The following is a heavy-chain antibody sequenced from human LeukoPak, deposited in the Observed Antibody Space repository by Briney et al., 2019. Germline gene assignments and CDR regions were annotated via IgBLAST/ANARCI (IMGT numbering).Heavy chain of an antibody. CDR2: IRYDGGIK. D-gene: IGHD6-13*01. Sequence: GESLRLSCAVSGFTFSIYDMHWVRQAPGKGLEWVAFIRYDGGIKYYADSVKGRFTISEDNSENTVSLQMNSLRPEDTAVYYCTKLAAASPDYWGQGTLVTVSS. J-gene: IGHJ4*02. V-gene: IGHV3-30*02. CDR1: GFTFSIYD. CDR3: TKLAAASPDY.